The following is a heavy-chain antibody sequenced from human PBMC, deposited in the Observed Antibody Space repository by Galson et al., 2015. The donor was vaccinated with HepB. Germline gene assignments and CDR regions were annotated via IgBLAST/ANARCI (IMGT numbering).Heavy chain of an antibody. CDR1: GYNFPDYY. CDR3: ARGAEKATVWGFPLNY. J-gene: IGHJ4*02. Sequence: SVKVSCKASGYNFPDYYIHWVRQAPGQGPEWVGRINPSTGAARYAQKFQGRVTLTRDTSIRTAYMELNSLKSDDTAVYFCARGAEKATVWGFPLNYWGPGALVTVSS. CDR2: INPSTGAA. D-gene: IGHD5-24*01. V-gene: IGHV1-2*06.